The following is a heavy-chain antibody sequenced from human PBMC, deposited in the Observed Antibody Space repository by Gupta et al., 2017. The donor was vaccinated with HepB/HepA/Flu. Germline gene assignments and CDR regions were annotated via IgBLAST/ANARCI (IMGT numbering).Heavy chain of an antibody. CDR2: IIPIFGTA. Sequence: QVQLVQSGAEVQKPASSVKVSCMASGGTFSSYAISWVRQAPGQGLEWMGGIIPIFGTANYAQKFQGRVTITADESTSTAYMELSSLRSEDTAVYYCESDGSGTAMAKDYFDYWGQGTLVTVSS. J-gene: IGHJ4*02. D-gene: IGHD5-18*01. V-gene: IGHV1-69*01. CDR1: GGTFSSYA. CDR3: ESDGSGTAMAKDYFDY.